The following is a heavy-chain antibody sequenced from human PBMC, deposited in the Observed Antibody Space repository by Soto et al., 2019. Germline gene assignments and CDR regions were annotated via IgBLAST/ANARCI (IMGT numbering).Heavy chain of an antibody. CDR2: IYYSGTS. J-gene: IGHJ5*02. V-gene: IGHV4-39*01. CDR3: ARLHCHSPNCVPLAP. CDR1: GGSISDDTYY. Sequence: QLQLQESGPGLVKPSETLSLTCTVSGGSISDDTYYWGWIRQPPGKGLEWIGSIYYSGTSSYNPSLKSRVTMSDDTSKKQLSLRLSSVTAADTAVYYCARLHCHSPNCVPLAPRGQGTLVIVSS. D-gene: IGHD2-2*01.